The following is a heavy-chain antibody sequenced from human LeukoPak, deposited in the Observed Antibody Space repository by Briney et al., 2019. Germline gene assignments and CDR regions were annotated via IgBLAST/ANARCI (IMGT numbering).Heavy chain of an antibody. V-gene: IGHV3-30*02. CDR1: GFTFSSYG. CDR3: AKEEVISGNHGVYFDY. CDR2: IRYDGSNK. Sequence: GGSLRLSCAASGFTFSSYGMHWVRQAPGKGLEWVAFIRYDGSNKYYADSVKGRFTISRDNSRSTLYLQMNSLRAEDTAVYYCAKEEVISGNHGVYFDYWGQGTLVTVSS. D-gene: IGHD3-22*01. J-gene: IGHJ4*02.